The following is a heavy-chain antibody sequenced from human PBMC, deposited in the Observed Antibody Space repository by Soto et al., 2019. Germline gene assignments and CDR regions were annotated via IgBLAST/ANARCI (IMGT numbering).Heavy chain of an antibody. D-gene: IGHD3-10*01. CDR2: IIPIFGTA. CDR1: LGTFSMYA. V-gene: IGHV1-69*01. Sequence: ASVXVSFKCSLGTFSMYAIVVLRQAPGQGLDCMGWIIPIFGTANYAQKFQGRVTITADESTSTAYMELSSLRSEDTAVYYCARDLWFGELINGRHGDRIGNWLDTWGQGTLVTVSS. CDR3: ARDLWFGELINGRHGDRIGNWLDT. J-gene: IGHJ5*02.